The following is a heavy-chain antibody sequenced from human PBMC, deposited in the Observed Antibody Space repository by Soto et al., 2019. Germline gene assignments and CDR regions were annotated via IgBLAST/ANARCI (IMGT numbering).Heavy chain of an antibody. CDR1: GFTFSDYY. CDR3: AREGVSIGWSFDY. Sequence: GGSLRLSCAASGFTFSDYYMSWIRQAPGKGLEWVSYISSSSSYTNYADSVKGRFTISRDNAKNSLYLQMNSLRAEDTAVYYCAREGVSIGWSFDYWGQGTLVTVSS. CDR2: ISSSSSYT. D-gene: IGHD6-19*01. J-gene: IGHJ4*02. V-gene: IGHV3-11*06.